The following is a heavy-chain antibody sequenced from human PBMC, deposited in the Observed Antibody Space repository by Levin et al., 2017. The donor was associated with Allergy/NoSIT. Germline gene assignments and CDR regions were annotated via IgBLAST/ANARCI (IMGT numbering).Heavy chain of an antibody. D-gene: IGHD6-6*01. CDR1: GFTFSSYG. V-gene: IGHV3-48*01. Sequence: GESLKISCAASGFTFSSYGMNWVRQAPGKGLEWVSYISSSSSTINYADSVKGRFTISRDNAKNSLYLQMNSLRAEDTAVYYCARGGAARPDYWGQGTLVTVSS. J-gene: IGHJ4*02. CDR2: ISSSSSTI. CDR3: ARGGAARPDY.